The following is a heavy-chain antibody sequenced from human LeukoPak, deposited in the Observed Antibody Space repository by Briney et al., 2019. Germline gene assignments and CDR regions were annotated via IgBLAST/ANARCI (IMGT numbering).Heavy chain of an antibody. CDR3: ASFPRLGYCSGGSCYSGY. V-gene: IGHV1-2*02. J-gene: IGHJ4*02. CDR1: GYTFTGYY. CDR2: INPNSGGT. D-gene: IGHD2-15*01. Sequence: ASVEVSCKASGYTFTGYYMHWVRQAPGQGLEWMGWINPNSGGTNYAQKFQGRVTMTRDTSISTAYMELSRLRSDDTAVYYCASFPRLGYCSGGSCYSGYWGQGTLVTVSS.